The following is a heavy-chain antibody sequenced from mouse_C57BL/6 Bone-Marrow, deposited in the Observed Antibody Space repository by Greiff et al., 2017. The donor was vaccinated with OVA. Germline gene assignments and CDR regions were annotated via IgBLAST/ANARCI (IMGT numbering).Heavy chain of an antibody. CDR3: ASGGGSPFAY. CDR1: GYAFSSYW. CDR2: IYPGDGDT. V-gene: IGHV1-80*01. D-gene: IGHD6-1*01. J-gene: IGHJ2*01. Sequence: LVESGAELVKPGASVKISCKASGYAFSSYWMNWVKQRPGKGLEWIGQIYPGDGDTNYNGKFKGKATLTADKSSSTAYMQLSSLTSEDSAVYFCASGGGSPFAYWGQGTTLTVSS.